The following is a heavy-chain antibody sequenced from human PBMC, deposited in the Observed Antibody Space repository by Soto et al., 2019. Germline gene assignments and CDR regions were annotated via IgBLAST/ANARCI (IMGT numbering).Heavy chain of an antibody. CDR3: ARALGYASGEAL. V-gene: IGHV3-74*01. J-gene: IGHJ4*02. D-gene: IGHD2-8*01. Sequence: EVQLVESGGGLIQPGGSLRLSCAASGFSLSKYWMHWVRQAPGKGLEWVARINGDGRPVVYADSVKGRFTISRNTARNTLHLQMNTLRAEDTAVYHCARALGYASGEALWGQGIMVTVSS. CDR2: INGDGRPV. CDR1: GFSLSKYW.